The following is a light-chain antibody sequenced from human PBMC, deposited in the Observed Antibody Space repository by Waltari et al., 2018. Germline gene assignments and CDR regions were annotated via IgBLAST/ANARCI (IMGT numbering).Light chain of an antibody. CDR3: QQFNDWPRT. CDR2: EAS. CDR1: QSISIN. V-gene: IGKV3-15*01. J-gene: IGKJ1*01. Sequence: EVVMTQSPATLSVSQGERATLSCRASQSISINMVWYQQRPGQAPRPLIYEASMRATEFPARCSGSGSGTEFTLTISSVQSEDAAVYYCQQFNDWPRTFGQGTKVEIK.